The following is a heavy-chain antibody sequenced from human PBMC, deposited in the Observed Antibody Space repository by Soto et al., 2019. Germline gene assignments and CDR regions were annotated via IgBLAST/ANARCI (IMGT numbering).Heavy chain of an antibody. CDR2: ISGSSSYI. V-gene: IGHV3-21*01. Sequence: GGSLRLSCAASGFTFSSYSMTWVRQAPGKGLEWVSSISGSSSYIYDADSVKGRFTISRDNAKNSLFLQMNSLRAEDTAVYCCATSHGGSGNGAFDIWGQGTMVTVSS. CDR1: GFTFSSYS. CDR3: ATSHGGSGNGAFDI. D-gene: IGHD6-25*01. J-gene: IGHJ3*02.